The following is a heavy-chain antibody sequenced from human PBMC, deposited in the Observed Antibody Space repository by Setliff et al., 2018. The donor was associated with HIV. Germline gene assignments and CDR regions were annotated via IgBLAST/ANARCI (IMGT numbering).Heavy chain of an antibody. J-gene: IGHJ4*02. CDR1: GGSFSGYY. Sequence: GGSFSGYYWSWIRQPPGKGLEWIGEINHSGSTDYNPSLKSRVTISVDTSNNQFSLKLRSVTAADTAVYYCAREHDTLTGYSFDYWGQGTLVTVSS. CDR2: INHSGST. D-gene: IGHD3-9*01. V-gene: IGHV4-34*01. CDR3: AREHDTLTGYSFDY.